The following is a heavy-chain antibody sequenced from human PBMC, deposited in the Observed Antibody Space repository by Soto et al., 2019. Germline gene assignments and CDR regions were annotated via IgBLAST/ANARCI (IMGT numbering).Heavy chain of an antibody. J-gene: IGHJ4*02. CDR3: ARDLRIAARLPTHFDY. CDR1: GFTFSSYW. V-gene: IGHV3-7*03. D-gene: IGHD6-6*01. CDR2: IKQDGSEK. Sequence: GGSLRLSCAASGFTFSSYWLSWVRQAPGKGLEWVANIKQDGSEKYYVDSVKGRFTISRDNAKNSLYLQMNSLRAEDTAVYYCARDLRIAARLPTHFDYWGQGTLVTVSS.